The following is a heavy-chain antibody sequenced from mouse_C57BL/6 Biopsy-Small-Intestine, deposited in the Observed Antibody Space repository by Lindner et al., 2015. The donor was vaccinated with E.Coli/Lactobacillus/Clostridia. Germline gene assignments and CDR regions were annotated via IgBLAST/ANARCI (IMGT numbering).Heavy chain of an antibody. CDR1: GFTFSDYG. CDR2: ISSGSSTI. CDR3: ARYDGYYVHAMDY. J-gene: IGHJ4*01. D-gene: IGHD2-3*01. V-gene: IGHV5-17*01. Sequence: VQLQESGGGLVKPGGSLKLSCAASGFTFSDYGMHWVRQAPEKGLEWVAYISSGSSTIYYADTVKGRFTISRDNAKNTLFLQMTSLGSEDTAMYYCARYDGYYVHAMDYWGQGTSVTVSS.